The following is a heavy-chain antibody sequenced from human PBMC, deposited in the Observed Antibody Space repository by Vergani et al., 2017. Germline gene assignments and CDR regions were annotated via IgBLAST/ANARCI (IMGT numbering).Heavy chain of an antibody. V-gene: IGHV1-69*01. Sequence: QVQLVQSGAEVKKPGSSVKVSCKASGGTFSSYAISWVRQAPGQGLEWMGGIIPIFGTANYAQKFQGRVTITADESTSTAYMELRSLRSDDTAVYYCARDRCSSTSCGGWFDPWGQGTLVTVSS. J-gene: IGHJ5*02. CDR2: IIPIFGTA. D-gene: IGHD2-2*01. CDR1: GGTFSSYA. CDR3: ARDRCSSTSCGGWFDP.